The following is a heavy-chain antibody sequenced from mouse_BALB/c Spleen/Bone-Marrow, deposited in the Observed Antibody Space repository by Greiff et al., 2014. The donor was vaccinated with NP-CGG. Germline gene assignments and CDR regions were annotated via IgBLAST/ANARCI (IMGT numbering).Heavy chain of an antibody. CDR1: GFSLTSYG. CDR3: ARVYGSSYDPYYYAMDY. V-gene: IGHV2-9*02. J-gene: IGHJ4*01. CDR2: IWAGGST. Sequence: VKVVESGPGLVAPSQSLSITCTVSGFSLTSYGVYWARQPPGKGLEWLGVIWAGGSTNYNSALMSRLSISKDNSKSQVFLKMNSLQTDDTAMYYCARVYGSSYDPYYYAMDYWGQGTSVTVSS. D-gene: IGHD1-1*01.